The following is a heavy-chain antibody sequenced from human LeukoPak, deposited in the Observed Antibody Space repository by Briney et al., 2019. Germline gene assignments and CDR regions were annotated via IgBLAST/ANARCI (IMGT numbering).Heavy chain of an antibody. D-gene: IGHD1-26*01. Sequence: GGSLRLSCAASGFTFDDYAMSWVRQAPGKGLEWVSGIDWNGGSTGYVDSVKGRFTISRDNAKNSLSLQMNSLRAEDTALYYCARFRYTGSYWTYFDYWGQGTLVTVSS. V-gene: IGHV3-20*04. CDR2: IDWNGGST. CDR3: ARFRYTGSYWTYFDY. CDR1: GFTFDDYA. J-gene: IGHJ4*02.